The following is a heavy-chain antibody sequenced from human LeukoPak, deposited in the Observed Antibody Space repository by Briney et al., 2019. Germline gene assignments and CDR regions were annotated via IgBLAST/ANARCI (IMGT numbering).Heavy chain of an antibody. CDR2: IIPIFGTA. V-gene: IGHV1-69*06. D-gene: IGHD5-18*01. Sequence: SVKVSCKASGGTFSSYAISWVRQAPGQGLEWMGGIIPIFGTANYAQKFQGRVTITADKSTSTAYMELSSLRSEDTAVYYCARSRGDTAMVSVGYYYYYMDVWGKGTTVTVSS. J-gene: IGHJ6*03. CDR1: GGTFSSYA. CDR3: ARSRGDTAMVSVGYYYYYMDV.